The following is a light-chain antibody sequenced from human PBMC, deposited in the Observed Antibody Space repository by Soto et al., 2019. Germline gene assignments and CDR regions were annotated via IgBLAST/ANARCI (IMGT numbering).Light chain of an antibody. CDR3: AAWDDSLSGV. V-gene: IGLV1-47*02. Sequence: QSVLTQPLSASGTPGQRVTISCSGSSSNIGSNYVYWYQQLPGTAPKLLIYNDNQRPSGVPDRFSGSKSGTSASLAISGLRSEDEADYYCAAWDDSLSGVFGGGTQLTVL. CDR2: NDN. J-gene: IGLJ3*02. CDR1: SSNIGSNY.